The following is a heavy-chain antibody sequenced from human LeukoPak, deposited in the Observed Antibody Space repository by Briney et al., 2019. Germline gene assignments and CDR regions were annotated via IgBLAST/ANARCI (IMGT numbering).Heavy chain of an antibody. J-gene: IGHJ4*02. V-gene: IGHV3-23*01. CDR2: ISGSGGST. Sequence: GGSLRLSCAASGFTFSSYAMSWVRQAPGKGLGWVSAISGSGGSTYYADSVKGRFTISRDNSKNTLYLQMNSLRAEDTAVYYCAKDYYYDSSGYQGYWGQGTLVTVSS. CDR3: AKDYYYDSSGYQGY. CDR1: GFTFSSYA. D-gene: IGHD3-22*01.